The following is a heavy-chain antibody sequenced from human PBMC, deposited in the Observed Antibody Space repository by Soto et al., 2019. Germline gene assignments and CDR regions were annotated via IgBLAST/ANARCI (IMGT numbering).Heavy chain of an antibody. V-gene: IGHV3-64*01. CDR2: ISSNGGST. CDR3: ARRYSSVFFGDCDS. CDR1: GFTFSSYA. D-gene: IGHD6-19*01. J-gene: IGHJ3*02. Sequence: EVQLVESGGGLVQPGGSLRLSCAASGFTFSSYAMHWVRQAPGKGLEYVSAISSNGGSTYYANSVKGRFTISRDNSKNTLYLQMGSLRAEDMAVYYCARRYSSVFFGDCDSWGQGTMVDVAS.